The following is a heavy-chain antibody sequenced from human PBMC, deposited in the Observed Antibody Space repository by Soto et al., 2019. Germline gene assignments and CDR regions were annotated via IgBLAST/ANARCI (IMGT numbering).Heavy chain of an antibody. J-gene: IGHJ2*01. CDR2: IIPIFGTA. Sequence: QVQLVQSGAEVKKPGSSVTVSCKASGGTFSSYTISWVRQAPGQGLEWMGGIIPIFGTANYAQKFQGRVTIPADESTSTAYMELSSLRSEDTAVYYCARGNHRWLQLWYFDLWCRGTLVTVSS. CDR3: ARGNHRWLQLWYFDL. V-gene: IGHV1-69*12. D-gene: IGHD5-12*01. CDR1: GGTFSSYT.